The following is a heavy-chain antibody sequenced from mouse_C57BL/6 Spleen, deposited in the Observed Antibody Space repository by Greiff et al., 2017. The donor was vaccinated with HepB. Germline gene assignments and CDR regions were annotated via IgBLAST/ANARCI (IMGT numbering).Heavy chain of an antibody. V-gene: IGHV5-17*01. CDR2: ISSGSSTI. D-gene: IGHD1-1*01. CDR3: ARENYGSSYGWFAY. CDR1: GFTFSDYG. Sequence: EVQRVESGGGLVKPGGSLKLSCAASGFTFSDYGMHWVRQAPEKGLEWVAYISSGSSTIYYADTVKGRFTISRDNAKNTLFLQMTSLRSEDTAMYYCARENYGSSYGWFAYWGQGTLVTVSA. J-gene: IGHJ3*01.